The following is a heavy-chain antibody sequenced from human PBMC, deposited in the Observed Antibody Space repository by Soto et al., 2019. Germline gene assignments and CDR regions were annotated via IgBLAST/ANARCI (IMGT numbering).Heavy chain of an antibody. J-gene: IGHJ4*02. CDR3: ARDGAYFDSSGYYYLY. D-gene: IGHD3-22*01. CDR1: GGTFSSYA. CDR2: ITPIFGTA. Sequence: QVQLVQSGAEVKKPGSSVKVSCKASGGTFSSYAISWVRQAPGQGLEWMGGITPIFGTANYAQKFQGRLTIAADASTRTAYMELSSLTSEDTAVYYCARDGAYFDSSGYYYLYWGQGTRVTVSS. V-gene: IGHV1-69*12.